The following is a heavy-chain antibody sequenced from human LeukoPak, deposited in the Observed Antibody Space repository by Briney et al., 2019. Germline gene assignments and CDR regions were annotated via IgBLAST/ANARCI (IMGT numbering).Heavy chain of an antibody. CDR1: GYSISSGYY. D-gene: IGHD1-26*01. V-gene: IGHV4-38-2*02. Sequence: NASETLSLTCTVSGYSISSGYYWGWIRQPPGKGLEWIGSIYHSGSTYYNPSLKSRVTISVDTSKNQFSLKLSSVTAADTAVYYCARPVRRGANDAFDIWGQGTMVTVSS. CDR3: ARPVRRGANDAFDI. CDR2: IYHSGST. J-gene: IGHJ3*02.